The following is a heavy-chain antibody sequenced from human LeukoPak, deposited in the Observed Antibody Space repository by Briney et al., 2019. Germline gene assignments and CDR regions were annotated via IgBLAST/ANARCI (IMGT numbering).Heavy chain of an antibody. D-gene: IGHD2-2*01. CDR2: IYNSGST. CDR3: ASEYCTSSTSRFDS. V-gene: IGHV4-59*01. CDR1: GGSISSYY. Sequence: SETLTLTCTASGGSISSYYWTWIRQPPGKGLEWMGYIYNSGSTNYNPSLKSRVTISLDTTRNNFSQILTTVTAAEPALYYCASEYCTSSTSRFDSWGQGTLVTVSS. J-gene: IGHJ4*02.